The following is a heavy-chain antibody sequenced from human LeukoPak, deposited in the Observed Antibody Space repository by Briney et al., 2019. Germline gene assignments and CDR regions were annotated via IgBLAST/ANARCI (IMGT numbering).Heavy chain of an antibody. J-gene: IGHJ4*02. CDR1: GVTFSSYA. CDR2: ISYDGSNK. V-gene: IGHV3-30*04. D-gene: IGHD4-17*01. Sequence: GGSLRLSCAASGVTFSSYAMHWGRQAPGKGLGWVAVISYDGSNKYYADSVKGRFTISRDNSKNTLYLQMNSLRAEDTAVYYCALNGGDYEIDHWGQGTLVNVSS. CDR3: ALNGGDYEIDH.